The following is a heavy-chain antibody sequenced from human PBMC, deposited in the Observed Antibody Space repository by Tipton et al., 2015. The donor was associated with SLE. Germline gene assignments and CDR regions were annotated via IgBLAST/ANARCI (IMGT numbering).Heavy chain of an antibody. D-gene: IGHD2-15*01. J-gene: IGHJ5*02. CDR3: ARDGRGYCDNSGCSEYHWFDP. V-gene: IGHV4-59*11. CDR1: GGSISSHY. CDR2: IYYCGNT. Sequence: TLSLTCTVSGGSISSHYWSWFRQPPGKGLEWIGYIYYCGNTKYNPSLNTRVTISLDTSRTQFSLKLSSVTAADTAVYYCARDGRGYCDNSGCSEYHWFDPWGQGTLVTVSS.